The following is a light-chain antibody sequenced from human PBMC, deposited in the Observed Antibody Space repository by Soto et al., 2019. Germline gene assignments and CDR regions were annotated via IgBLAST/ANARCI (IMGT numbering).Light chain of an antibody. CDR1: SSDVGGYNY. J-gene: IGLJ1*01. Sequence: QPASVSGSPGQSITISCTGTSSDVGGYNYVSWYQQHPGKAPKLMIYEVSNRPSGVSNRFSGSKSGNTTSLTISGLQAEDEADYYCSSYTSISTYVFGTGTKVTVL. CDR3: SSYTSISTYV. V-gene: IGLV2-14*01. CDR2: EVS.